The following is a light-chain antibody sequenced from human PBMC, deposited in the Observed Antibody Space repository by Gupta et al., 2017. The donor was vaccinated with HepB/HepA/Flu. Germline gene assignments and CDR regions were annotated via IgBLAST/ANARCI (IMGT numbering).Light chain of an antibody. J-gene: IGKJ4*01. V-gene: IGKV3-11*01. CDR3: QQHRNWPPPT. CDR2: DAS. Sequence: EILLAQSPTNLSLSPGERATLSCWASQSVRSNLAWYQQKPGQAPRLLIHDASTRATGIPARFSGSGSGTDFTLTISRLQSEDSALYYCQQHRNWPPPTFGGGTRVE. CDR1: QSVRSN.